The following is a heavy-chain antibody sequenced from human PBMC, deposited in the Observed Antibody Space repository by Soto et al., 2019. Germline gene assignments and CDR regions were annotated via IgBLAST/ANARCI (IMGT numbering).Heavy chain of an antibody. CDR1: GFTFSSYA. Sequence: GGSLRLSCAASGFTFSSYAMHWVRQAPGKGLEWVAVISYDGSNKYHADSVKGRFTISRDNSKNTLYLQMNSLRAEDTAVYYCARGLGSSYYYYGMDVWGQGTTVTVSS. D-gene: IGHD1-26*01. CDR2: ISYDGSNK. V-gene: IGHV3-30-3*01. CDR3: ARGLGSSYYYYGMDV. J-gene: IGHJ6*02.